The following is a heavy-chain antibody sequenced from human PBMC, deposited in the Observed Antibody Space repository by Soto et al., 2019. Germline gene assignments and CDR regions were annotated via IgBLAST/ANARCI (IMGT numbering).Heavy chain of an antibody. J-gene: IGHJ4*02. D-gene: IGHD2-8*01. CDR1: GGSISSGGYY. CDR3: TRDRHAGYDN. V-gene: IGHV4-31*03. Sequence: SETLSLTCTVSGGSISSGGYYWSWIRQHPGKGLEWIGYIYYSGSTYYNPSLKSRVTISVDTSTNQFSLKLSSVTAADTAVYYCTRDRHAGYDNWGQGTLVTVSS. CDR2: IYYSGST.